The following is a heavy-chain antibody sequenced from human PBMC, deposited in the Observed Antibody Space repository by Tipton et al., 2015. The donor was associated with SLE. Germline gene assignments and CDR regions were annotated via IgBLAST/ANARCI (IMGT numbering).Heavy chain of an antibody. CDR1: GGSPHAYY. Sequence: TLSLTCAVHGGSPHAYYWTWIRQKPGKGLEWIGEISQYGSTTYNPSLKSRVTIMMGSSKSQFSLKLTSVTAADTAVYYCTRGFNDNTSGYNWFDSWGQGTLVSVSP. CDR3: TRGFNDNTSGYNWFDS. J-gene: IGHJ5*01. D-gene: IGHD5-12*01. CDR2: ISQYGST. V-gene: IGHV4-34*01.